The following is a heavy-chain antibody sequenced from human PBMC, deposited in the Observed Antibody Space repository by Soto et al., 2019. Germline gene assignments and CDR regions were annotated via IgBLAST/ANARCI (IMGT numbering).Heavy chain of an antibody. D-gene: IGHD2-15*01. Sequence: ALVKVSCKASGYSFTSYGISWVRQAPGQGLEWMGWISAYNGNTNYAQKLQGRVTMTTDTSTSTAYMELRSLRSDDTAVYYCARDVYCSGGSCYSTLGAFDIWGQGTMVTVSS. CDR1: GYSFTSYG. V-gene: IGHV1-18*01. J-gene: IGHJ3*02. CDR3: ARDVYCSGGSCYSTLGAFDI. CDR2: ISAYNGNT.